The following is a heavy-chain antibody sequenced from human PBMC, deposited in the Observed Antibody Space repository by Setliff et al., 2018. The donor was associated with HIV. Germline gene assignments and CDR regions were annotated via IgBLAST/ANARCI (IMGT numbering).Heavy chain of an antibody. D-gene: IGHD4-17*01. J-gene: IGHJ6*02. V-gene: IGHV4-34*01. CDR1: GGSLSGYS. CDR2: FIHSGNT. Sequence: PSETLSLTCAVYGGSLSGYSWNWIRQPPGKGLEWIGAFIHSGNTTYNPSVRSRVTTSMDSSMNQFSLKLTSVTAADTAVYYCARGRKLTTSRTSFYYGLDVWGPGTTVTVSS. CDR3: ARGRKLTTSRTSFYYGLDV.